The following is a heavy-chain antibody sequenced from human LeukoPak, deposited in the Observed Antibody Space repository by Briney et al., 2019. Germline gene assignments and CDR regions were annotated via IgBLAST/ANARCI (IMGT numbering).Heavy chain of an antibody. CDR2: ISGSGGNT. CDR1: GFAFSDPF. V-gene: IGHV3-23*01. CDR3: ASGREIYASVDC. Sequence: GGSLRFSGAASGFAFSDPFMDWVRKAPGEGLQWVSMISGSGGNTDYADSVKGRFTISRDNSNNPLYLQMGSLRAEDTAVYYCASGREIYASVDCWGQGTLVTVSS. D-gene: IGHD2-8*01. J-gene: IGHJ4*02.